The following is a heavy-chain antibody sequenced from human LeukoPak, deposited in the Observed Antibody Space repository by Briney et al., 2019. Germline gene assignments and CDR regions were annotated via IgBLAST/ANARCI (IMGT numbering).Heavy chain of an antibody. CDR1: GYTFTSYY. D-gene: IGHD3-22*01. CDR2: INPSGGST. V-gene: IGHV1-46*01. Sequence: GASVKVSCKASGYTFTSYYMHWVRQAPGQGLEWMGIINPSGGSTSYAQKFQGRVTMTRDMSTSTVYMELSSLRSEDTAVYYCARVFGAYYYDSSGSGGAFDIWGQGTMVTVSS. J-gene: IGHJ3*02. CDR3: ARVFGAYYYDSSGSGGAFDI.